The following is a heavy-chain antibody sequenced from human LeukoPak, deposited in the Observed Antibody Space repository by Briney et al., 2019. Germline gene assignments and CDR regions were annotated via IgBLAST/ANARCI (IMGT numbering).Heavy chain of an antibody. J-gene: IGHJ4*02. CDR2: LYSDGNT. V-gene: IGHV3-53*01. CDR3: TRGVEPLAANTLAY. CDR1: GFTVITND. Sequence: GGSLRLSCAASGFTVITNDMTWVRQAPGKGLEWVSVLYSDGNTKYADSVQGQFTISRDNSKNTLYLEMNSLSPDDTAVYYCTRGVEPLAANTLAYWGQGTLVTVSS. D-gene: IGHD1-14*01.